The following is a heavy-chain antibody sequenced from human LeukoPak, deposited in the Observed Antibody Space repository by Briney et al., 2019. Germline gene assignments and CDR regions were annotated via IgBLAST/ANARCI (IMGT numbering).Heavy chain of an antibody. V-gene: IGHV3-48*01. CDR1: GFTFSSYS. CDR3: ARDSITIFGVVTN. CDR2: ISSSSTTI. J-gene: IGHJ4*02. D-gene: IGHD3-3*01. Sequence: PGGSLRLSCAASGFTFSSYSMNWVRQAPGKGLEWVSYISSSSTTIYYADSVKGRFTISRDNAKNSLYLKMNSLRAEDTAVYYCARDSITIFGVVTNWGQGTLVTVSS.